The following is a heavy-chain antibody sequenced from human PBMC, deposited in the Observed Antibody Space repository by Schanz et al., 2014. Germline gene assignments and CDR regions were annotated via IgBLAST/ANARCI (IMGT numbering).Heavy chain of an antibody. V-gene: IGHV3-74*01. CDR2: IKSDGSST. Sequence: EVQLVESGGGLVQPGGSLRLSCAASGFTFSSYWMHWVRQVPGKGLEWVSRIKSDGSSTYYADSVKGRFTISRDNSKNTLYLQMNSLRAEDTAVYFCAKIERNEDWGQGTLVTVAS. D-gene: IGHD1-1*01. J-gene: IGHJ4*02. CDR1: GFTFSSYW. CDR3: AKIERNED.